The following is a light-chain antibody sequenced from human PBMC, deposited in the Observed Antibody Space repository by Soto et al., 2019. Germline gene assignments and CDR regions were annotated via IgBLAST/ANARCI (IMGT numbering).Light chain of an antibody. CDR1: SLNIGSNS. Sequence: QSVLTQSPSASGTPGQRVTISCSGSSLNIGSNSVFWYQHLPGAAPKLLISTNTQRPSGVPDRFSGSKSGTSASLDTRGLRSEDEADYYCAAWDDVLRGYVFGTGTKLTVL. J-gene: IGLJ1*01. V-gene: IGLV1-47*02. CDR2: TNT. CDR3: AAWDDVLRGYV.